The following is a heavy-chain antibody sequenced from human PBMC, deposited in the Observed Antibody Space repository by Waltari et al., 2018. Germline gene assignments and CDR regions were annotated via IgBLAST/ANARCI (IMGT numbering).Heavy chain of an antibody. V-gene: IGHV1-2*06. CDR3: LRDSSGSHFDY. CDR2: INPKNGDT. Sequence: LVQSGAEVKKPGASLKVSCKASGYTFTGYAILWVRQAPGQGLEWMGRINPKNGDTHYAQKFQGRVAMTTDTSTNTAFMELHSLRSDDTAVYYCLRDSSGSHFDYWGQGTLVTVSS. CDR1: GYTFTGYA. J-gene: IGHJ4*02. D-gene: IGHD3-22*01.